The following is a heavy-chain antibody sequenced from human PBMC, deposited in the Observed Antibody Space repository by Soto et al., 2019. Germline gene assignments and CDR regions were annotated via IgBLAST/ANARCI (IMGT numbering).Heavy chain of an antibody. Sequence: SETLSLTCAVSGYSINSDYYWGWIRQPPGKGLEWIGSVDHSGRTYYSPSLRSRLTIFIDTSKNQFSLRLTSVTAADTAMYFCAKKGYYPSGKINLFGSWGPGTLVTVSS. CDR3: AKKGYYPSGKINLFGS. D-gene: IGHD3-10*01. CDR2: VDHSGRT. J-gene: IGHJ4*02. V-gene: IGHV4-38-2*01. CDR1: GYSINSDYY.